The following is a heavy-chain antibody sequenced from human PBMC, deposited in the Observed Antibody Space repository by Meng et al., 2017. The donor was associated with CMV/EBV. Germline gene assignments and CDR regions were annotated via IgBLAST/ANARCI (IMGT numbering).Heavy chain of an antibody. V-gene: IGHV1-18*01. Sequence: ASVKVSCKASGYTFTSYGISWVRQAPGQGLEWMGWISAYNGNTNYAQKLQGRVTMTTDTSTSTAYMELRSLRSGDTAVYYCARDPGYCSSTSCPYYYYYGMDVWGQGTTVTVSS. J-gene: IGHJ6*02. CDR1: GYTFTSYG. D-gene: IGHD2-2*03. CDR3: ARDPGYCSSTSCPYYYYYGMDV. CDR2: ISAYNGNT.